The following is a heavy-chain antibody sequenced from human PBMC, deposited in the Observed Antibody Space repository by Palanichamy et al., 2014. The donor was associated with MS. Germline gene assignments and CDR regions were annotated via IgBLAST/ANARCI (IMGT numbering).Heavy chain of an antibody. J-gene: IGHJ4*02. D-gene: IGHD3-3*01. CDR2: IYYSGST. CDR3: ARLLDFWSGYYTES. V-gene: IGHV4-39*01. Sequence: QLQLQESGPGLVKPSETLPLTCTVSGGSITINNYFWGWIRQPPGKGLEWIGCIYYSGSTHYNPSLKSRVTISVDTSKNQFSLEVTSVTAADTAVYFCARLLDFWSGYYTESWGLGTLVTVSS. CDR1: GGSITINNYF.